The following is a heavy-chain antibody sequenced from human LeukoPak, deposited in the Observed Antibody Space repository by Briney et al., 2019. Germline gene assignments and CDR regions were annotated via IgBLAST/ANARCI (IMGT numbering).Heavy chain of an antibody. D-gene: IGHD6-6*01. Sequence: PGGSLRLSCAASGFTFSSYAMHWVRQAPGKGLEWVAVISYDGSNKYYADSVKGRFTISRDNSKNTLYLQMNSLRAEDTAVYYCARGSMPRAARYYFDYWGQGTLVTVSS. V-gene: IGHV3-30-3*01. CDR3: ARGSMPRAARYYFDY. CDR2: ISYDGSNK. CDR1: GFTFSSYA. J-gene: IGHJ4*02.